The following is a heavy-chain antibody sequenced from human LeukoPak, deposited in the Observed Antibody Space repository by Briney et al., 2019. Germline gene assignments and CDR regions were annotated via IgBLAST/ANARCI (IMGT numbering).Heavy chain of an antibody. Sequence: SETLSLTCAVYGGSFSGYYWSWIRQPPGKGLEWIGYIYYSGSTNYNPSLKSRVTISVDTSKNQFSLKLSSVTAADTAVYYCAARAVIVVDDAFDIWGQGTMVTVSS. CDR3: AARAVIVVDDAFDI. J-gene: IGHJ3*02. D-gene: IGHD2-2*01. CDR2: IYYSGST. V-gene: IGHV4-59*01. CDR1: GGSFSGYY.